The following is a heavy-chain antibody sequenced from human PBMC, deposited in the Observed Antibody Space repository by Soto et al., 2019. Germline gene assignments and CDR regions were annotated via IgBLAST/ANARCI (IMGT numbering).Heavy chain of an antibody. CDR3: ARDPPYSSGWYYFDY. V-gene: IGHV1-69*13. J-gene: IGHJ4*02. CDR2: IIPIFGTA. D-gene: IGHD6-19*01. CDR1: GGTFSSYA. Sequence: SVKVSCKASGGTFSSYAISWVRQAPGQGLEWMGGIIPIFGTANYAQKFQGRVTITADESTSTAYMELSSLRSEDTAVYYCARDPPYSSGWYYFDYWGQGTLVTSPQ.